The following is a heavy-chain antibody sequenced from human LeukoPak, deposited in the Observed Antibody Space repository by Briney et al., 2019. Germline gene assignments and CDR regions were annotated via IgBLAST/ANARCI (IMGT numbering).Heavy chain of an antibody. CDR2: IYTSGST. V-gene: IGHV4-4*07. Sequence: PSDTLSLPCTVSGGSISSYYWSWIRQPAGKGLEWIGRIYTSGSTNYNPSLKSRVTMSVDTSKNQFSLKLSSVPASDTAVYYCARATGGDDSSSWYWFDPWGQGTLVTVSS. CDR3: ARATGGDDSSSWYWFDP. D-gene: IGHD6-13*01. CDR1: GGSISSYY. J-gene: IGHJ5*02.